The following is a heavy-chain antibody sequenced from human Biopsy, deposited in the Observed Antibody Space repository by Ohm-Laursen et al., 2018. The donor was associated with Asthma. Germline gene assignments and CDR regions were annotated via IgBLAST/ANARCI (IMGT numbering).Heavy chain of an antibody. CDR2: LIPVLGTP. D-gene: IGHD2-2*01. Sequence: GASVKVSCKAPGDSFSNYAISWVRQAPGQGLEWMGGLIPVLGTPDHAQMFEGRVTITADESTSTAYMELSSLSSEDTALYYCARGPEYVRSSGALDYWGQGTLVTVSS. J-gene: IGHJ4*02. CDR3: ARGPEYVRSSGALDY. V-gene: IGHV1-69*13. CDR1: GDSFSNYA.